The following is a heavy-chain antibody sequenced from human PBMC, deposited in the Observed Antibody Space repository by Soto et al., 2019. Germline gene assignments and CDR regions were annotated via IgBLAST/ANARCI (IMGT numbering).Heavy chain of an antibody. CDR1: GFTFSSYA. D-gene: IGHD4-17*01. CDR3: AKPDYGGNYYYFDY. J-gene: IGHJ4*02. Sequence: PEGSLRLSCAASGFTFSSYAMSWVRQAPGKGLEWVSAISGSGGSTYYADSVKGRFTISRDNSKNTLYLQMNSLRAEDTAVYYCAKPDYGGNYYYFDYWGQGTLVTVSS. CDR2: ISGSGGST. V-gene: IGHV3-23*01.